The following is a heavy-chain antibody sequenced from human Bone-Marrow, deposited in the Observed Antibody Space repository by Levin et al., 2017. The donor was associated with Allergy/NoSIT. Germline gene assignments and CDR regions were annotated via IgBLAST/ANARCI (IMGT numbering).Heavy chain of an antibody. Sequence: GGSLRLSCAASGFTFGNYWMTWVRQAPGKGLEWVANINRDGSGKNYVDSVKGRFTISRDNAKNSLHLQMSSLRAEDTAVYYCASNTMGATSGNDWGQGTLVTVSS. V-gene: IGHV3-7*01. CDR1: GFTFGNYW. J-gene: IGHJ4*02. CDR3: ASNTMGATSGND. CDR2: INRDGSGK. D-gene: IGHD1-26*01.